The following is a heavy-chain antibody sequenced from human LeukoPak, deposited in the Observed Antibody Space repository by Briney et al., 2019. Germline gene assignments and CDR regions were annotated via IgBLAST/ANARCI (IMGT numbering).Heavy chain of an antibody. V-gene: IGHV3-11*06. J-gene: IGHJ4*02. Sequence: GGSLRLSCAASGFTFGDYYMGWIRQAPGKGLEWVSYISSSSSYTNYADSVKGRFTISRDNAKNSLYLQMNSLRAEDTAVYYCAREKSGTTSYYFDYWGQGTLVTVSS. CDR1: GFTFGDYY. D-gene: IGHD1-1*01. CDR2: ISSSSSYT. CDR3: AREKSGTTSYYFDY.